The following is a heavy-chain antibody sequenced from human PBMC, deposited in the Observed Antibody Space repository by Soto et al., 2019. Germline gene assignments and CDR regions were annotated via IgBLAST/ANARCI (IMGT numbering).Heavy chain of an antibody. CDR2: IIPIFGTA. V-gene: IGHV1-69*13. CDR3: ARGRIVVVVAATTRDYGMDV. CDR1: GYTFSSYA. D-gene: IGHD2-15*01. Sequence: WASVKVSCKASGYTFSSYAISWVRQAPGQGLEWMGGIIPIFGTANYAQKFQGRVTITADESTSTAYMELSSLRSEDTAVYYCARGRIVVVVAATTRDYGMDVWGQGTTVTVSS. J-gene: IGHJ6*02.